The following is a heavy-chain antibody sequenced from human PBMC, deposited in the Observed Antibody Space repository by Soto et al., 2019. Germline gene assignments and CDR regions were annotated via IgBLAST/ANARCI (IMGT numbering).Heavy chain of an antibody. V-gene: IGHV4-4*07. CDR2: LHSTGAT. Sequence: SGTLSLTCTVSGGTINNYWWSWIRQAADKRLEWIGRLHSTGATNYNTYLRSRVTMSVDKYKNQFSLNLASVTAADTAVYYCVRDVPAAGTDWFDPLGQGTLVTVSS. CDR1: GGTINNYW. CDR3: VRDVPAAGTDWFDP. D-gene: IGHD6-13*01. J-gene: IGHJ5*02.